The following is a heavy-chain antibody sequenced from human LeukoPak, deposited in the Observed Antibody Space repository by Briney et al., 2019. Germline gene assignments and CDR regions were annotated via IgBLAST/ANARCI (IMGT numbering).Heavy chain of an antibody. CDR3: ARGIVVVPAAILVNYYMDV. CDR2: IIPIFGTA. Sequence: SVKVSCKASGGTFSSYAISWVRQAPGQGLEWMGGIIPIFGTANYAQKFQGRVTITTDESTSTAYMELSSLRSEDTAVYYCARGIVVVPAAILVNYYMDVWGKGTTVTASS. J-gene: IGHJ6*03. CDR1: GGTFSSYA. V-gene: IGHV1-69*05. D-gene: IGHD2-2*01.